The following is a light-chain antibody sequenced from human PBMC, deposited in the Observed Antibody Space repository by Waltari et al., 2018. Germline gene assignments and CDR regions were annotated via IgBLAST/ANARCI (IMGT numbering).Light chain of an antibody. Sequence: DIQMTQSPSSLSASVGDRVTITCRASQSISKYLNWYQQKPGKVPKLLIYAASSLQSGVPSGFSGSGSGTDFTLTISSLHPEDFATYYCLQDYTYPFTFGGGTKVEIK. CDR1: QSISKY. V-gene: IGKV1-39*01. CDR3: LQDYTYPFT. CDR2: AAS. J-gene: IGKJ4*01.